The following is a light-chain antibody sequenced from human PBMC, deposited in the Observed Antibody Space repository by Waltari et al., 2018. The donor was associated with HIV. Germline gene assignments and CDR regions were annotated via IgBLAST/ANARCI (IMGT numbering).Light chain of an antibody. V-gene: IGKV2-28*01. CDR3: MQALQTPLT. CDR2: LGS. CDR1: QSLLHSNGYNY. Sequence: DIVVTQSPLSLAVAPGEPDSISCMSSQSLLHSNGYNYLDWYLQKPGQSPQLLIYLGSNRAPWVPDRFSGSGSGTDFTLKISRVEAEDVGVYYCMQALQTPLTFGGGTKVEIK. J-gene: IGKJ4*01.